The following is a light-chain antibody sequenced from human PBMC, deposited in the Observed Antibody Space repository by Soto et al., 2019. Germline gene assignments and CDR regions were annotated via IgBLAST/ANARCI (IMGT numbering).Light chain of an antibody. J-gene: IGKJ4*01. CDR1: QSVGNS. CDR2: EAS. Sequence: APLSCRASQSVGNSLAWYQQKPGQAPGLLIYEASTRATGIPARFSGSGSGTDFTLTISSLEPEDFAVYYCQQHAHWPLTFGGGTKVDIK. CDR3: QQHAHWPLT. V-gene: IGKV3-11*01.